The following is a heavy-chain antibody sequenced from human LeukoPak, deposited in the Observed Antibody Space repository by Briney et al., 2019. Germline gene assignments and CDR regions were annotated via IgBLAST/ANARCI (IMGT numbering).Heavy chain of an antibody. V-gene: IGHV3-33*03. CDR1: GFTFSSYG. D-gene: IGHD5-12*01. J-gene: IGHJ4*02. CDR3: VKEVVATIPPL. Sequence: PGGSLRLSCAASGFTFSSYGIHWVRQAPGKGLEWVAVIGKDGAAKHYAESVRGRFTISRDNSKNTLDLQMNSLRAEDTAVYYCVKEVVATIPPLWGQGTLVTVSS. CDR2: IGKDGAAK.